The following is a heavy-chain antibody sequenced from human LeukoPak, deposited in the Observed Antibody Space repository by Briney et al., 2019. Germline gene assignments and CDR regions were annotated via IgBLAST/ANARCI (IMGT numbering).Heavy chain of an antibody. J-gene: IGHJ6*02. Sequence: ASVKVSCKASGYKFTDYFLHWVRQVLGQGPEWMGWVRPKNGVTKYAQKFQGRVTMTRDTSISTVYMELSRLKSDDTATYYCSTLNFRDGMDVWGQGTTVIVSS. CDR1: GYKFTDYF. V-gene: IGHV1-2*02. CDR3: STLNFRDGMDV. CDR2: VRPKNGVT.